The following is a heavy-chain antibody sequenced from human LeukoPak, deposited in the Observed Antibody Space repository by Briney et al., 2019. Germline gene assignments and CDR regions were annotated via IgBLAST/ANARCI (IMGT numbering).Heavy chain of an antibody. Sequence: ASVKVSCKASGYTFTGYYIHWVRQAPGQGLEWMGWINPNSGDRNYAQKSLGRVTMTRDTSIGTAFMELNRLTFDDTALYYCARDRVAGWFDPWGQGTLVTVSS. V-gene: IGHV1-2*02. J-gene: IGHJ5*02. CDR3: ARDRVAGWFDP. CDR1: GYTFTGYY. CDR2: INPNSGDR.